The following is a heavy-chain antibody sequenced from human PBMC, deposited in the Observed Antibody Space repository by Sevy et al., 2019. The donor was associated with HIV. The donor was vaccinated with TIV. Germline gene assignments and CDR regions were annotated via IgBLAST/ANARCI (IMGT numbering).Heavy chain of an antibody. CDR1: GGTFSSYA. D-gene: IGHD6-6*01. Sequence: SVKVSCKASGGTFSSYAISWVRQAPGQGLEWMGGIIPIFGTANYAQKFQGRVTITADESTSTAYMELSSLRSEDTAVYYCARASLAARLAGSYYYYYMDVWGKGTTVTVSS. V-gene: IGHV1-69*13. J-gene: IGHJ6*03. CDR3: ARASLAARLAGSYYYYYMDV. CDR2: IIPIFGTA.